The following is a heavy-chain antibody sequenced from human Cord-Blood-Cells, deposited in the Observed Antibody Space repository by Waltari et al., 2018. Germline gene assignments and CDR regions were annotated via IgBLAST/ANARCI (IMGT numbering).Heavy chain of an antibody. J-gene: IGHJ6*02. Sequence: QVQLQQSGPGLVTPSQTLSLTCAISGDSAPTTSSARHCHRQSPSRGLEWLGRTYYRSKWYNDYAVSVKSRITINPDTSKNQFSLQLNSVTPEDTAVYYCAGSYYYYYGMDVWGQGTTVTVSS. CDR1: GDSAPTTSSA. CDR2: TYYRSKWYN. D-gene: IGHD1-26*01. V-gene: IGHV6-1*01. CDR3: AGSYYYYYGMDV.